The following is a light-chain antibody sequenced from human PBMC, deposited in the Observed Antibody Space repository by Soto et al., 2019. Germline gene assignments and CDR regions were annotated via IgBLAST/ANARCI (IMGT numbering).Light chain of an antibody. CDR1: SSDVGGYNY. CDR2: EVS. V-gene: IGLV2-14*01. CDR3: QSYDSGLIGLT. Sequence: QSALTQPASVSGSPGQSITISCTGTSSDVGGYNYVSWYQQHPDKAPKLLIYEVSNRPSGVSNRFSGSKSGNTASLTIYGLQAEDEADYYCQSYDSGLIGLTFGTGTKLTVL. J-gene: IGLJ1*01.